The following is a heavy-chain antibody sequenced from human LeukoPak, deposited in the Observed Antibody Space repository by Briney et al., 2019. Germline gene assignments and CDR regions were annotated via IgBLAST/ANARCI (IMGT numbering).Heavy chain of an antibody. CDR1: GVTFSGYT. Sequence: GGSLRLSCAASGVTFSGYTMHWVRQAPGGGVEGVSIVSYGGSNAYYADSVKGRVTSSRDNSKNTVHLQMNDLRAEDTAVYYCARDGGMRGHSGYDFDYWGQGTLVTVSS. CDR3: ARDGGMRGHSGYDFDY. D-gene: IGHD5-12*01. CDR2: VSYGGSNA. V-gene: IGHV3-30*17. J-gene: IGHJ4*02.